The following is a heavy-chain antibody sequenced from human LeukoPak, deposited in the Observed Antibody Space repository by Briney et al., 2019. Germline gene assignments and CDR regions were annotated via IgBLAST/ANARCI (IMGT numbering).Heavy chain of an antibody. CDR2: IYYSGST. D-gene: IGHD3-16*01. CDR1: GGSISSYY. Sequence: SETLSLTCTVSGGSISSYYWSWIRQPPGKGLEWIGYIYYSGSTNYSPSLKSRVTISVDTSKNQFSLKLSYVTAAHTAVYYCARHWGPNWFDPWGQGTLVTVSS. J-gene: IGHJ5*02. V-gene: IGHV4-59*08. CDR3: ARHWGPNWFDP.